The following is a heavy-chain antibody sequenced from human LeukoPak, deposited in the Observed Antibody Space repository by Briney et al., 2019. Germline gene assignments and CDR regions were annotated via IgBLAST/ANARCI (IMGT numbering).Heavy chain of an antibody. V-gene: IGHV1-69*13. CDR1: RGTFSSYA. CDR3: AREPPNCSSTSCYSVGAFDI. CDR2: IIPIFGTA. Sequence: SVKVSCKASRGTFSSYAISWVRQAPGQGLEWMGGIIPIFGTANYAQKFQGRVTITADESTSTAYMELSSLRSEDTAVYYCAREPPNCSSTSCYSVGAFDIWGQGTMVTVSS. D-gene: IGHD2-2*02. J-gene: IGHJ3*02.